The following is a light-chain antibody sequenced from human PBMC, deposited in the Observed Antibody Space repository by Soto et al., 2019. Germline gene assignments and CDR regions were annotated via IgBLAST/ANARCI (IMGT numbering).Light chain of an antibody. J-gene: IGLJ1*01. V-gene: IGLV2-14*01. CDR1: TSDVGGYNS. CDR3: SSRTSTSTRV. Sequence: QSVLTQPASVSGSPGQSITISCTGTTSDVGGYNSVSWYQQHPGKAPELMIYDVSNRLSGISYRFSGSKSGNTASLTISGLQAEDEADYYCSSRTSTSTRVFGTGTKVTVL. CDR2: DVS.